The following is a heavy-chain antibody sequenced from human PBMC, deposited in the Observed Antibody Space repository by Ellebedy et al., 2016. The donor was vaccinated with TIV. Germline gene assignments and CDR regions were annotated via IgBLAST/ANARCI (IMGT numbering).Heavy chain of an antibody. J-gene: IGHJ4*02. CDR3: ARDGTGTIDY. V-gene: IGHV3-74*01. D-gene: IGHD1-7*01. CDR2: INSDGSST. CDR1: GFTFSSYW. Sequence: GESLKISCAASGFTFSSYWMHWVRQAPGKGLVWVSRINSDGSSTSYADSVKGRFTISRDNAKNTLYLQMNSLRDEDTAVYYCARDGTGTIDYWGQGTLVTVSS.